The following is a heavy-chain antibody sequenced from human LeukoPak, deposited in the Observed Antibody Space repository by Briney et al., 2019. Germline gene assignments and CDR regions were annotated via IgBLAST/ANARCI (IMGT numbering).Heavy chain of an antibody. V-gene: IGHV4-39*01. D-gene: IGHD5-18*01. CDR1: GGSIRSSSAY. CDR2: IYYSKNT. CDR3: VSPRGFSYGYFDY. Sequence: SETLSLTCTVSGGSIRSSSAYWGWIRQPPGKGLEWIGSIYYSKNTYYNPSLNSRVTISADTSKNQFSLTLGSVSATDTAVYYCVSPRGFSYGYFDYWGQGTLVTVSS. J-gene: IGHJ4*02.